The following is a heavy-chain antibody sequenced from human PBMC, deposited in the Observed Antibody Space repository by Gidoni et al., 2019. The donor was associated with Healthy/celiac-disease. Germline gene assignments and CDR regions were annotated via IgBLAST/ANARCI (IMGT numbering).Heavy chain of an antibody. Sequence: QVQLVASGGGVVQPGRSLRLPRAASGFTFSRDAMHWVRQATGKGLEWVAVISYDGSNKYYADSVKGRFTISRDNSKNTLYLQMNSLRAEDTAVYYCARSTGLIGGWYNFQHWGQGTLVTVSS. V-gene: IGHV3-30-3*01. CDR1: GFTFSRDA. D-gene: IGHD6-19*01. J-gene: IGHJ1*01. CDR3: ARSTGLIGGWYNFQH. CDR2: ISYDGSNK.